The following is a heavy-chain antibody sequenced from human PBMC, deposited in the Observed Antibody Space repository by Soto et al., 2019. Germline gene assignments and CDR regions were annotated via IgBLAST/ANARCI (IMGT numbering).Heavy chain of an antibody. CDR2: IHYRGNT. Sequence: QVQLQESGPGLVKPSQTLSLTCTFSGGSSSRDDFYWSWVRQPPGKGLEWIGYIHYRGNTYYKPSLKSRLSISLDTDKKQFSLHLASVTAADTAVYYCCRAGVPARPNFRYYFYALVVWGHGTTVSGPS. V-gene: IGHV4-30-4*01. CDR1: GGSSSRDDFY. CDR3: CRAGVPARPNFRYYFYALVV. D-gene: IGHD6-6*01. J-gene: IGHJ6*02.